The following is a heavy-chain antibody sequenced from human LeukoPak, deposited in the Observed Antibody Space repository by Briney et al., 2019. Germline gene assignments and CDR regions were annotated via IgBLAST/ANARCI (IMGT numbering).Heavy chain of an antibody. CDR3: AGGHPMPGRSVSRYYYNYYMDV. CDR1: GETLSGRY. CDR2: INHRGSA. J-gene: IGHJ6*03. Sequence: SETLSLTCAVFGETLSGRYWTWIRQPPGKGLEGIGEINHRGSANYNPSVKSRVTISGGTSNQFSLTLASVSTTDTAVCFCAGGHPMPGRSVSRYYYNYYMDVWGNGTTVIVSS. D-gene: IGHD5/OR15-5a*01. V-gene: IGHV4-34*01.